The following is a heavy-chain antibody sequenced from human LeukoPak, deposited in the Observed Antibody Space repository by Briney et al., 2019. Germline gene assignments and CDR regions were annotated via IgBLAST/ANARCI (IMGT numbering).Heavy chain of an antibody. D-gene: IGHD4-17*01. Sequence: KASETLSLTCTVSGGSVRSGSYYYNWIRQPPGKGLEWIGYIYNSVSTNYSPSLKSRVTISVDASKNQFSLNLSSVTAADTAVYYCARSPKGMTTIYFFDDWGQGALVTVSS. V-gene: IGHV4-61*01. CDR2: IYNSVST. CDR1: GGSVRSGSYY. J-gene: IGHJ4*02. CDR3: ARSPKGMTTIYFFDD.